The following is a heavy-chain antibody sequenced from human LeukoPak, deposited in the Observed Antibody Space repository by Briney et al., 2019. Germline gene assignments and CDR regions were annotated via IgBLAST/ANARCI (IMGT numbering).Heavy chain of an antibody. CDR2: INTDGSSP. CDR3: AKDRRNDFDY. J-gene: IGHJ4*02. CDR1: GFTFSAYW. D-gene: IGHD1-14*01. Sequence: HPGGSLRLSCAASGFTFSAYWMHWVRQAPGKGLVWVSRINTDGSSPTYAASVKGRFTISRDNAKNSLYLQMNSLRAEDTAFYYCAKDRRNDFDYWGQGILVTVSS. V-gene: IGHV3-74*01.